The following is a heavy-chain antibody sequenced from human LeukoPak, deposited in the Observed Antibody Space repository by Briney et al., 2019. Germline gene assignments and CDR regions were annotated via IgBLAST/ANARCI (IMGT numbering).Heavy chain of an antibody. CDR2: INHSGST. J-gene: IGHJ3*02. CDR1: GVSFSGYY. CDR3: ARGSRLGVVERDAFDI. V-gene: IGHV4-34*01. D-gene: IGHD3-3*01. Sequence: SETLSLTCAVYGVSFSGYYWSWIRQPPGKGLEWIGEINHSGSTNYNPSLESRVTISVDTSKNQFSLKPSSVTGADTAVYYCARGSRLGVVERDAFDIWGQGTMVTVSS.